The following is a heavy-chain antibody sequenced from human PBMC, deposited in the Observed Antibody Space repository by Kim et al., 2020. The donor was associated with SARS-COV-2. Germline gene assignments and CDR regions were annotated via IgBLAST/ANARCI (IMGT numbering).Heavy chain of an antibody. CDR1: GGSFSGYY. V-gene: IGHV4-34*01. CDR3: ARGRRGGPVQGGHYYYYYYMDV. Sequence: SETLSLTCAVYGGSFSGYYWSWIRQPPGKGLEWIGEINHSGSTNYNPSLKSRVTISVDTSKNQFSRKLSSVTAADTAVYYCARGRRGGPVQGGHYYYYYYMDVWGKGTTVTVSS. J-gene: IGHJ6*03. CDR2: INHSGST. D-gene: IGHD3-10*01.